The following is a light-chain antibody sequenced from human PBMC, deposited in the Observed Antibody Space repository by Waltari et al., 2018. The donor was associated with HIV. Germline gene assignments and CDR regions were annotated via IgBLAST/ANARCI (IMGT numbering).Light chain of an antibody. CDR1: NSNIGRYT. Sequence: PQPPSASGDPQHRVTISCSGNNSNIGRYTVNWYQQLPGRPPTLLIYSSDQGRSAGIAGFSVSKSGTSTSLPISGVLPEDEADYYCSAWEDSLDGPWVFGGGTKLTVL. CDR3: SAWEDSLDGPWV. J-gene: IGLJ3*02. V-gene: IGLV1-44*01. CDR2: SSD.